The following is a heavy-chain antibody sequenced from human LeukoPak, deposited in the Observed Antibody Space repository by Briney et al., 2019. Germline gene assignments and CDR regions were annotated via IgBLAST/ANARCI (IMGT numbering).Heavy chain of an antibody. CDR1: GYTFTSYY. J-gene: IGHJ2*01. Sequence: ASVKVSCKASGYTFTSYYMHWVRQAPGQGLEWMGIINPTGGSTSYAQKFQGRVTMTRDMSTSTVYMELSSLRSEDTAVYYCARDSSQGLVSGYFDLWGHGTLVTVSS. D-gene: IGHD6-19*01. CDR2: INPTGGST. CDR3: ARDSSQGLVSGYFDL. V-gene: IGHV1-46*01.